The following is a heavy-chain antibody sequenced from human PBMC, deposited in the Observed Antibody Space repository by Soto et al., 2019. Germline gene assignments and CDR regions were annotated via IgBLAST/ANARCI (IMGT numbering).Heavy chain of an antibody. CDR1: GGSISSYY. CDR3: ARGGSAYYYGSGSYLYYYGMDV. Sequence: LSLTCTVSGGSISSYYWSWIRQPPGKGLEWIGYIYYSGSTNYNPSLKSRVTISVDTPKSQFSLKLSSVTAADTAVYYCARGGSAYYYGSGSYLYYYGMDVWGQGTTVTVSS. D-gene: IGHD3-10*01. CDR2: IYYSGST. V-gene: IGHV4-59*01. J-gene: IGHJ6*02.